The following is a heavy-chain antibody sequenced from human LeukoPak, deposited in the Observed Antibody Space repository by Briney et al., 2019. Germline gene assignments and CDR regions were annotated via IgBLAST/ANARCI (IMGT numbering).Heavy chain of an antibody. CDR3: ARWYGGDIDY. CDR1: GYTFTSYG. V-gene: IGHV1-18*01. Sequence: ASVKVSCKASGYTFTSYGISWVRQAPGQGLEWMGWISAYNGNTNYAQKLQGRVTVATDTSASTAYMELRSLRSDDTAVYYCARWYGGDIDYWGQGTLVTVSS. CDR2: ISAYNGNT. D-gene: IGHD2-21*02. J-gene: IGHJ4*02.